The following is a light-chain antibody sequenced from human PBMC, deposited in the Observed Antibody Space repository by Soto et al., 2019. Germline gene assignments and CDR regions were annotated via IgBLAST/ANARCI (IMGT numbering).Light chain of an antibody. Sequence: DIQMTQSPYSLSAAVGDRVTIACRASQNINTYLNWYQQKPGKAPKLLMFDADSLQSGVPSRFSGSGSRTDFTLTITSLQPEDFATYYCQQTSSAPFTFRPGTKVDIK. V-gene: IGKV1-39*01. CDR2: DAD. CDR3: QQTSSAPFT. CDR1: QNINTY. J-gene: IGKJ3*01.